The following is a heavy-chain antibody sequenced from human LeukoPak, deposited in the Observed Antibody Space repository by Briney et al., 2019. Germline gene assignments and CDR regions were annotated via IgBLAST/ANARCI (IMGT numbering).Heavy chain of an antibody. J-gene: IGHJ6*02. CDR3: TTGVCDYVWGSRGMDV. D-gene: IGHD3-16*01. CDR1: GFTFSNAW. V-gene: IGHV3-15*01. CDR2: IKSKTDGGTT. Sequence: GGSLRLSCAASGFTFSNAWMSWVRQAPGKGLEWVGRIKSKTDGGTTDYAAPVKGRFTISRDDSKNTLYLQMNSLKTEDTAVYYCTTGVCDYVWGSRGMDVWGQGTTVTVSS.